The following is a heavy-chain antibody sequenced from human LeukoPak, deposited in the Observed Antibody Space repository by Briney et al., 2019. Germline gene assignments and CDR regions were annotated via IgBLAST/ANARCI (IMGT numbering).Heavy chain of an antibody. CDR1: GGSFSGYY. CDR3: ARDHWYYYYMDV. V-gene: IGHV4-34*01. Sequence: ASETLSLTCAVYGGSFSGYYWSWIRQPPGKGLEWIGEINHSGSTNYNPSLKSRVTISVDTSKNQFSLKLTSVTAADTAVYYCARDHWYYYYMDVWGKGTTVTVSS. CDR2: INHSGST. J-gene: IGHJ6*03. D-gene: IGHD1-1*01.